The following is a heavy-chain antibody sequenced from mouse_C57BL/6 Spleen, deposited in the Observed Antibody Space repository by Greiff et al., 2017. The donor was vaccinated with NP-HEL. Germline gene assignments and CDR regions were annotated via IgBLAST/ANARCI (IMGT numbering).Heavy chain of an antibody. D-gene: IGHD1-1*01. V-gene: IGHV1-82*01. CDR3: AKYYYGSRYFDY. CDR1: GYAFSSSW. CDR2: IYPGDGDT. Sequence: QVQLQQSGPELVKPGASVKISCKASGYAFSSSWMNWVKQRPGKGLEWIGRIYPGDGDTNYNGKFKGKATLTADKSSSTAYMQLSSLTSEDSAVYFFAKYYYGSRYFDYWGQGTTLTVSS. J-gene: IGHJ2*01.